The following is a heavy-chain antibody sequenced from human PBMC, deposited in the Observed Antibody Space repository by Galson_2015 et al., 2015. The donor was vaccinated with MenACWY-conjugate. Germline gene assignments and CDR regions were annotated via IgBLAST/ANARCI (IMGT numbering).Heavy chain of an antibody. CDR2: IKQDGSEK. J-gene: IGHJ4*02. CDR3: ARESVDYVWGSYRYINY. CDR1: GFTFSSYW. D-gene: IGHD3-16*02. Sequence: SLRLSCAASGFTFSSYWMSWVRQAPGKGLEWVANIKQDGSEKYYVDSVKGRFTISRDNAKNSLYLQMNSLRAEDTAVYYCARESVDYVWGSYRYINYWGQGTLVTVSS. V-gene: IGHV3-7*03.